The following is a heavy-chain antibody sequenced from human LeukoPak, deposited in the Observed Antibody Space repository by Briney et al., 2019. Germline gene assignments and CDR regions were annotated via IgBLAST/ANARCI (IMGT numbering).Heavy chain of an antibody. V-gene: IGHV3-23*01. CDR1: AFSFSSYA. Sequence: GGSLRLSCTASAFSFSSYAMTWLRQAPGKGLEWVSGIHGSGGVTYYADSVKGRFTISRDNSKNTLYLQMNSLRAEDTAVYYCAKVPVRFDPWGQGTLVTVSS. CDR3: AKVPVRFDP. J-gene: IGHJ5*02. CDR2: IHGSGGVT.